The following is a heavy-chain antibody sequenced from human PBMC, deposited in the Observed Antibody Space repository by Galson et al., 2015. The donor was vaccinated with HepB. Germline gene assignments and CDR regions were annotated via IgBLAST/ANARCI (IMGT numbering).Heavy chain of an antibody. V-gene: IGHV4-59*08. CDR2: IYYNGNT. Sequence: TLSLTCTVSGGSISYYYWSWIRQPPGKGLEWIGYIYYNGNTNYNLSLKSRVTFSVDTTKNQFSLRLSSVTAADTAVYYCARHDPNSGWSDFDYWGQGALVTVSS. J-gene: IGHJ4*02. CDR1: GGSISYYY. CDR3: ARHDPNSGWSDFDY. D-gene: IGHD6-19*01.